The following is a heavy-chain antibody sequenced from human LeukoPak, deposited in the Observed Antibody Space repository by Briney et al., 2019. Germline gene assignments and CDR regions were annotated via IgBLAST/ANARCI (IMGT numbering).Heavy chain of an antibody. V-gene: IGHV4-34*01. Sequence: NPSETLSLTCAVYGGSFSVYYWSWIRQPPGKGLEWIGEINHIVSTNYNPSLKSRGTISVDTSKKQFSLNLSSVTAADTAVYYCERVTSSSWYGIDYWGQGTLVTVSS. D-gene: IGHD6-13*01. CDR3: ERVTSSSWYGIDY. J-gene: IGHJ4*02. CDR2: INHIVST. CDR1: GGSFSVYY.